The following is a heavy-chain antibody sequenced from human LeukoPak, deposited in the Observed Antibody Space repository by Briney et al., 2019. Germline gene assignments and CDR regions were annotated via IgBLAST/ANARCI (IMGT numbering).Heavy chain of an antibody. CDR3: ARGPYYYDSSGYYPLDP. V-gene: IGHV4-34*01. CDR2: INHSGST. Sequence: SETLSLTCAVYGGSFSGYYWSWIRQPPGKGLEWIGEINHSGSTNYNPSLKSRVTISVGTSKNQFSLKLSSVTAADTAVYYCARGPYYYDSSGYYPLDPWGQGTLVTVSS. D-gene: IGHD3-22*01. J-gene: IGHJ5*02. CDR1: GGSFSGYY.